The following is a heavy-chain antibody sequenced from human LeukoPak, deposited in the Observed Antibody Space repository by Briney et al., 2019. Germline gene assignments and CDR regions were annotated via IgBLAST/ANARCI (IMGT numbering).Heavy chain of an antibody. CDR1: GFTFSTYT. CDR2: ISYDGSSD. J-gene: IGHJ4*02. V-gene: IGHV3-30-3*01. D-gene: IGHD5-24*01. Sequence: GRSLRLSCAASGFTFSTYTIHWVRQAPGKGLEWVAGISYDGSSDYYADSVRGRFTISRDDSKNTLYLQMNSLRAEDTAVYYCARASRWLQVGFDYWGQGTPVTASS. CDR3: ARASRWLQVGFDY.